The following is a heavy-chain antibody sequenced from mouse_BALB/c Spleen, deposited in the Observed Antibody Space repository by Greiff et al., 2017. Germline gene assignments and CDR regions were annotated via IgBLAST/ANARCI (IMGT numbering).Heavy chain of an antibody. CDR1: GYTFSSYW. D-gene: IGHD3-3*01. Sequence: QVQLQQSGAELMKPGASVKISCKATGYTFSSYWIEWVKQRPGHGLEWIGEILPGSGSTNYNEKFKGKATFTADTSSNTAYMQLSSLTSEDSAVYYCARGGGREAKDYWGQGTSVTVSS. J-gene: IGHJ4*01. CDR2: ILPGSGST. CDR3: ARGGGREAKDY. V-gene: IGHV1-9*01.